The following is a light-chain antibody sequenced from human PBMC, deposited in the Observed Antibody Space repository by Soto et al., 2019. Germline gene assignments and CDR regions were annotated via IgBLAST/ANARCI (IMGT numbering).Light chain of an antibody. CDR2: SAS. CDR1: QGISNF. J-gene: IGKJ4*01. V-gene: IGKV1-27*01. Sequence: DIQMTQSPSSLSASVGDRVTITCRASQGISNFFAWYQHKPGEVPKLLIYSASTLQLAVPSRFSGSGSGTDFTLTISSLQPEDVATYYCQKYKSAPSLAFGGGTKVEIK. CDR3: QKYKSAPSLA.